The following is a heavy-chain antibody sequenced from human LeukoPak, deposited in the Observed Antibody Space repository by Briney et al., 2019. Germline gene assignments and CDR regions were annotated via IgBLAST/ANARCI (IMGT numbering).Heavy chain of an antibody. J-gene: IGHJ4*02. CDR1: GGSISSGSYY. CDR2: IYTSGST. CDR3: ARGALISYSYGPFDY. D-gene: IGHD5-18*01. Sequence: SETLSLTCTVSGGSISSGSYYWSWIRQPAGKGLEWIGRIYTSGSTNYNPSLKSRVTISVDTSKNQFSLKLSSLTAADTAVYYCARGALISYSYGPFDYWGQGTLVTVSS. V-gene: IGHV4-61*02.